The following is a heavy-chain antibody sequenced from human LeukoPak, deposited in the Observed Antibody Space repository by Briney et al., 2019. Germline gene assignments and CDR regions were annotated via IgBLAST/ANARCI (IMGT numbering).Heavy chain of an antibody. CDR2: IRSDGSNK. D-gene: IGHD5-12*01. J-gene: IGHJ4*02. V-gene: IGHV3-30*02. Sequence: TGGSLRLSCAASGFTFGSYGMHWVRQAPGKGLEWATFIRSDGSNKYYADSVKGRFTISRDNSKNTLYLQMNSLRAEDTAVYYCAKVNPSIVATALDYWGQGTLVTVSS. CDR3: AKVNPSIVATALDY. CDR1: GFTFGSYG.